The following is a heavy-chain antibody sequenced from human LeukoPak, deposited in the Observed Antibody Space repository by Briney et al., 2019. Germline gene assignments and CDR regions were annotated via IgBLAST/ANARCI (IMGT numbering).Heavy chain of an antibody. Sequence: PSETLSLTCTVSGGSISSYYWSWIRQPAGKGLEWIGRIYTSGSTNYNPSLKSRVTMSVDTSKNQFSLKLSSVTAADTAVYYCARAVGGAAYCGGDCYSYFDYWGQGTLVTVSS. CDR3: ARAVGGAAYCGGDCYSYFDY. J-gene: IGHJ4*02. D-gene: IGHD2-21*02. CDR2: IYTSGST. V-gene: IGHV4-4*07. CDR1: GGSISSYY.